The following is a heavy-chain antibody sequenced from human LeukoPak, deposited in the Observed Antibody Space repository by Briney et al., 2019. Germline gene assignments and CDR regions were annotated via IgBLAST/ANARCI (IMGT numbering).Heavy chain of an antibody. CDR3: ARDRGASPMYSGSYYVDC. CDR2: ISAYNGHT. V-gene: IGHV1-18*01. D-gene: IGHD1-26*01. J-gene: IGHJ4*02. CDR1: GYTFTSYG. Sequence: ASVKVSCKASGYTFTSYGISWVRQAPGQGLEWMGWISAYNGHTNYAQKLQGRVTMTTDTSTSTAYMELRSLRSDDTAVYYCARDRGASPMYSGSYYVDCWGQGTVVTVSS.